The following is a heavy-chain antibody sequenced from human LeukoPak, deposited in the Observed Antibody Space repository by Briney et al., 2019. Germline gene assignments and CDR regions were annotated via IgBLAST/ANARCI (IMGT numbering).Heavy chain of an antibody. V-gene: IGHV3-7*01. CDR2: IKQDGSEK. D-gene: IGHD3-22*01. J-gene: IGHJ6*02. Sequence: GGSLRLSCAASGFTFSSYWMSWVRQAPGKGLEWVANIKQDGSEKYYVDSVKGRFTISRDNAKNSLYLQMNSLRAEDTAVYYCARDSSGYYYYGMDGWGQGTTVTVSS. CDR1: GFTFSSYW. CDR3: ARDSSGYYYYGMDG.